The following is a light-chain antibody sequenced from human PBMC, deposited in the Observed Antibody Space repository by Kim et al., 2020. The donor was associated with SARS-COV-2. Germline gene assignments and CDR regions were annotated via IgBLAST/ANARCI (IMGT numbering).Light chain of an antibody. CDR3: QQYDNWRWT. CDR2: AAS. Sequence: PGERATLSCRASQSVDTNLAWYQQQPGQAPRLLIYAASTRATGVPATFSGSGSGTEFTLTISSLQSEDFGVYFCQQYDNWRWTFGQGTRVEIK. V-gene: IGKV3-15*01. CDR1: QSVDTN. J-gene: IGKJ1*01.